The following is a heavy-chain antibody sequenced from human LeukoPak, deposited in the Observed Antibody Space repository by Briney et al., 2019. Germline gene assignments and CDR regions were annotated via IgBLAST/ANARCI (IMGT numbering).Heavy chain of an antibody. V-gene: IGHV3-11*01. CDR1: GFTFSDYY. CDR2: ISSSGNTI. D-gene: IGHD3-3*01. CDR3: ARAGTDDVITIFGVVTLDAFDI. Sequence: GGSLRLSCAASGFTFSDYYMSWIRQAPGKGLEWVSYISSSGNTIYYADSVKGRFTISRDNAKNSLYLQMNSLRAEDTAVYYCARAGTDDVITIFGVVTLDAFDIWGQGTMVTVSS. J-gene: IGHJ3*02.